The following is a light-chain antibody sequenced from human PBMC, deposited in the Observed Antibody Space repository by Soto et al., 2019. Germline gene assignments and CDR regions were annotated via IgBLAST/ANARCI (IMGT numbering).Light chain of an antibody. Sequence: DIVMTQSPDSLAVSLGERVTISCKSSQSVLYSSNNRNYLAWFQQKPGQPPKLLIYWASTRESGVPDRFSGSGSGTDFTLTISGLQAEDVAVYYCQQYYNTPLTFGGGTKVDIK. CDR1: QSVLYSSNNRNY. CDR3: QQYYNTPLT. J-gene: IGKJ4*01. CDR2: WAS. V-gene: IGKV4-1*01.